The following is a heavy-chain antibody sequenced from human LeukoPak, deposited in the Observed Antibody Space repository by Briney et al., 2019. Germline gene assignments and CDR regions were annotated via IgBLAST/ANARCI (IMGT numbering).Heavy chain of an antibody. CDR2: TYYRSRWSD. J-gene: IGHJ4*02. D-gene: IGHD6-13*01. Sequence: SQTLSLTCAISGDSFSSNTAVWNWIRQSPSRDLEWLGRTYYRSRWSDDYALSVNARITVSPDTSKNQFSLQLNSLSPADTAVYYCARGGAAAGFDYWGQGTLVTVSS. V-gene: IGHV6-1*01. CDR3: ARGGAAAGFDY. CDR1: GDSFSSNTAV.